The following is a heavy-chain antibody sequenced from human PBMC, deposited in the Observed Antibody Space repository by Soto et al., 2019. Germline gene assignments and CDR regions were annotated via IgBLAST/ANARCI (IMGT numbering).Heavy chain of an antibody. CDR2: IFWDGDK. J-gene: IGHJ4*02. CDR3: AHRRGGAATTPFDH. D-gene: IGHD1-26*01. Sequence: QITLKESGPPLVKPTQTLTLTCTFSGFSLSTTGVVVGWIRQPPGKALEWLALIFWDGDKRYSPSLKSRLTITKDTSKNHVGLTMTNRDPVDTATYYGAHRRGGAATTPFDHWGQGTLVTVSS. V-gene: IGHV2-5*02. CDR1: GFSLSTTGVV.